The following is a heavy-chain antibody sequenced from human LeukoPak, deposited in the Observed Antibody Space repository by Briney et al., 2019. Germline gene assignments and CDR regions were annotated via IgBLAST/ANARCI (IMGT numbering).Heavy chain of an antibody. CDR1: GGTFISYA. CDR3: ASGYSYGPYYFDY. CDR2: IIPIFGTA. Sequence: SVKVSCKASGGTFISYAISWVRQAPGQGLEWMGRIIPIFGTANYAQKFQGRVTITTDESTSTAYMELSSLRSEDTGVYYCASGYSYGPYYFDYWGQGTLVTVSS. J-gene: IGHJ4*02. D-gene: IGHD5-18*01. V-gene: IGHV1-69*05.